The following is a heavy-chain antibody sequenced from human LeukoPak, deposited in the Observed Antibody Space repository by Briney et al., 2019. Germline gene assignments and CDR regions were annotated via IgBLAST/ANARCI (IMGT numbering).Heavy chain of an antibody. CDR2: IYSSGST. CDR3: ARELSWTGYSSGWYGPVAYYFDY. D-gene: IGHD6-19*01. V-gene: IGHV4-61*02. J-gene: IGHJ4*02. CDR1: GGSISSGSYY. Sequence: PSETLSLTCTVSGGSISSGSYYWSWIRQPAGKGLEWIGRIYSSGSTNYNPSLKSRVTISLDTSKNQFSLKLSSVTAADTAVYYCARELSWTGYSSGWYGPVAYYFDYWGQGTLVTVSS.